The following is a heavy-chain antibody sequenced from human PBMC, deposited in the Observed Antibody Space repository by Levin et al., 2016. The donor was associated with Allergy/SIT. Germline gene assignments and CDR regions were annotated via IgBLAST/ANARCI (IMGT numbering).Heavy chain of an antibody. CDR3: ARVHDFWSGYYNGFNWFDP. J-gene: IGHJ5*02. Sequence: WVRQAPGQGLEWMGWISAYNGNTNYAQKLQGRVTMTTDTSTSTAYMELRSLRSDDTAVYYCARVHDFWSGYYNGFNWFDPWGQGTLVTVSS. CDR2: ISAYNGNT. V-gene: IGHV1-18*01. D-gene: IGHD3-3*01.